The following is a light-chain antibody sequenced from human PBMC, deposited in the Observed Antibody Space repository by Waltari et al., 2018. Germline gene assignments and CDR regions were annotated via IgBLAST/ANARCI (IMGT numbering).Light chain of an antibody. CDR1: SLRSFY. V-gene: IGLV3-19*01. CDR2: GQK. Sequence: TQDPAVSVAMGQTVRITCQGDSLRSFYASWYQQRPGQAPILVVYGQKDRPSGVPDRFSGSSSDNTASLTITGAQAEDEGFYYWHSRDASGVGGTFGGGTKLTVL. J-gene: IGLJ2*01. CDR3: HSRDASGVGGT.